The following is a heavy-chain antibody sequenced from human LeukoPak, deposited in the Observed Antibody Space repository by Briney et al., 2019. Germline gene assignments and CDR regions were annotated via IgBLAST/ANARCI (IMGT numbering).Heavy chain of an antibody. D-gene: IGHD1-26*01. Sequence: ASVKVSCKASGYTFTSYGISCVRQAPGQGLEWMGWISAYNGNTNYAQKLQGRVTMTTDTSTSTAYMELRSLRSDDTAVYYCARQEWELLLFDYWGQGTLVTVSS. CDR1: GYTFTSYG. V-gene: IGHV1-18*01. CDR2: ISAYNGNT. J-gene: IGHJ4*02. CDR3: ARQEWELLLFDY.